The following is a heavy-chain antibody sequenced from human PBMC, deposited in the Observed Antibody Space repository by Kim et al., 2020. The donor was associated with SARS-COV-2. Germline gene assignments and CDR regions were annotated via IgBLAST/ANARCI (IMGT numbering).Heavy chain of an antibody. J-gene: IGHJ5*02. V-gene: IGHV4-59*09. CDR3: ARGYSSSSLWFDP. Sequence: YPPSLKSRVTISVDTSKNQFSLKLSSVTAADTAVYYCARGYSSSSLWFDPWGQGTLVTVSS. D-gene: IGHD6-6*01.